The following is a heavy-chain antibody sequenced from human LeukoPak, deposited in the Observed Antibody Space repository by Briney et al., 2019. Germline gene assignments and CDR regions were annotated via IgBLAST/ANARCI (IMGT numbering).Heavy chain of an antibody. CDR1: GFTFSSYS. V-gene: IGHV3-48*02. Sequence: GGSLRLSCAASGFTFSSYSMNWVRQAPGKGLEWVSYISSSSSTIYYADSVKGRFTISRDNAKNSLYLQMNSLRDEDTAVYYCARGADETIYYYYYYGMDVWGQGTTVTVSS. J-gene: IGHJ6*02. CDR3: ARGADETIYYYYYYGMDV. D-gene: IGHD1-7*01. CDR2: ISSSSSTI.